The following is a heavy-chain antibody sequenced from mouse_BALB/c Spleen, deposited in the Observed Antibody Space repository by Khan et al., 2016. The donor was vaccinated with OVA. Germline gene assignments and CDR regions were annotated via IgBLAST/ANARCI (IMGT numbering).Heavy chain of an antibody. CDR2: IYPGTDNT. J-gene: IGHJ2*01. D-gene: IGHD3-2*02. CDR3: EREKALYYFNY. Sequence: QVQLKQSGAELVRPGASVKLSCKTSGYIFTNYWIHWVKQRSGQGLEWIARIYPGTDNTYYNEKLKDKATLTVDKSSSTAYMQLSNLKSEDSAVYCVEREKALYYFNYGGQGTTLAVSS. CDR1: GYIFTNYW. V-gene: IGHV1-76*01.